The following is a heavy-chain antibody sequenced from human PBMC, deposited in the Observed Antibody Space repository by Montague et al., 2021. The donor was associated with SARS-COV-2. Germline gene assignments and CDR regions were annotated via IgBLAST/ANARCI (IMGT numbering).Heavy chain of an antibody. CDR3: ARVSITNDRGDAYYGLDV. J-gene: IGHJ6*02. V-gene: IGHV4-59*10. D-gene: IGHD2-21*02. Sequence: SETLSLTCAVSGGSINGYYWTWIRQPPGKGLEWIGGINTSGRTTYNPSLKSRVTISVDTSRNQLSLKLNSVTAADTAVYYCARVSITNDRGDAYYGLDVWGQGTTVIVSS. CDR1: GGSINGYY. CDR2: INTSGRT.